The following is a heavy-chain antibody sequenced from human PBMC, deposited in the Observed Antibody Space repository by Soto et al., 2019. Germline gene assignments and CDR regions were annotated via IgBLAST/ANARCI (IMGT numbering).Heavy chain of an antibody. CDR1: GGSISSGDYF. CDR3: ARDRRGSPAYNYYGIDV. Sequence: SETLSVTCTVSGGSISSGDYFWSWIRQPPGKGLEWIGYIYYSGSTYYNPSLKSRVTISVDTSANQFSLKLSSVTAADTAVYYCARDRRGSPAYNYYGIDVRREETKVA. V-gene: IGHV4-30-4*01. CDR2: IYYSGST. J-gene: IGHJ6*02. D-gene: IGHD5-12*01.